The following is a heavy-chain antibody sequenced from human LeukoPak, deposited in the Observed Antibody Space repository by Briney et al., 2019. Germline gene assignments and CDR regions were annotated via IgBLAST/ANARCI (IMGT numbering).Heavy chain of an antibody. D-gene: IGHD3-22*01. CDR3: ARDVPPPYYYDSSGYYPDY. Sequence: GGSLRLSCAASGFTISSYWMHWVRQAPGKGLVWVSRINSDGSSTSYADSVKGRFTISRDNAKNTLYLQMNSLRAEDTAVYYCARDVPPPYYYDSSGYYPDYWGQGTLVTVSS. V-gene: IGHV3-74*01. CDR1: GFTISSYW. CDR2: INSDGSST. J-gene: IGHJ4*02.